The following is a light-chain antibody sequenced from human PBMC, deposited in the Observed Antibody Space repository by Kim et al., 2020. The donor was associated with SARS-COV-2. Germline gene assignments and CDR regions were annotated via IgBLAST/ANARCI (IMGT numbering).Light chain of an antibody. Sequence: SHGPPAPIPCSEDALPGQNTRWYRQGPGQSPVLIISTGTARPSGTPGRFSASSSGTTVSMTISGVQAEDEADYYCQSTDSRGAYIIFGGGTQLTVL. CDR2: TGT. CDR1: ALPGQN. CDR3: QSTDSRGAYII. V-gene: IGLV3-25*03. J-gene: IGLJ2*01.